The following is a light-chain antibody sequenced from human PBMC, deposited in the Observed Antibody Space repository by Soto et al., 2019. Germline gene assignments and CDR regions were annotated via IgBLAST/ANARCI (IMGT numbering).Light chain of an antibody. CDR1: QSVSSNY. CDR3: QQFGRSPPSWT. V-gene: IGKV3-20*01. Sequence: ESVLTQSPGTLSLSPGERATLSCRASQSVSSNYLAWYQQKPGQAPRLLIYGASSRATGTPDRFSGSGSGTDFTPTISRLEPEDFAVYYCQQFGRSPPSWTFGQGTKVEIK. CDR2: GAS. J-gene: IGKJ1*01.